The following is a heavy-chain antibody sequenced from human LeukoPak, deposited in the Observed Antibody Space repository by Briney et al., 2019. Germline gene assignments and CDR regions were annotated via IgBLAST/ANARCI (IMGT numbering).Heavy chain of an antibody. J-gene: IGHJ6*02. Sequence: GGSLRLSCAASGFTFSSYGMHWVRQAPGKGLEWVAVISYDGSNKYYADSVKGRFTISRDKSKNTLYLQMNSPKAEDTAVYYCAKDHYDFWSGYSHYYYGMDVWGQGTTVTVSS. V-gene: IGHV3-30*18. CDR3: AKDHYDFWSGYSHYYYGMDV. CDR2: ISYDGSNK. D-gene: IGHD3-3*01. CDR1: GFTFSSYG.